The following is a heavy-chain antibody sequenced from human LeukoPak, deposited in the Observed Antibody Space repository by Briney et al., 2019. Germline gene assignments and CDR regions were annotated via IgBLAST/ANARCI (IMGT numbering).Heavy chain of an antibody. CDR1: GFTFSSYG. CDR2: IWYDGSNK. D-gene: IGHD6-19*01. CDR3: AREPPIAVAGNWFDP. J-gene: IGHJ5*02. Sequence: HPGGSLRLSCAASGFTFSSYGMHWVRQAPGKGLEWVAVIWYDGSNKYYADSAKGRFTISRDNSKNTLYLQMNSLRAEDTAVYYCAREPPIAVAGNWFDPWGQGTLVTVSS. V-gene: IGHV3-33*01.